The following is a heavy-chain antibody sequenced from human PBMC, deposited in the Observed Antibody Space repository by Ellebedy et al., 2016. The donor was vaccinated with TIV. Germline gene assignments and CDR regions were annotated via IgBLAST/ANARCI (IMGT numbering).Heavy chain of an antibody. J-gene: IGHJ5*02. CDR2: IYPGASDT. D-gene: IGHD1-26*01. CDR1: GYSFTSYW. CDR3: ARHGRRDSGSQEGDP. Sequence: GESLKISXKGSGYSFTSYWIGWVRQMPGKGLEWMGIIYPGASDTRYSPSFQGQVTISADKSISAAYLQWSSLKASDTAMYYCARHGRRDSGSQEGDPWGQGTLVTVSS. V-gene: IGHV5-51*01.